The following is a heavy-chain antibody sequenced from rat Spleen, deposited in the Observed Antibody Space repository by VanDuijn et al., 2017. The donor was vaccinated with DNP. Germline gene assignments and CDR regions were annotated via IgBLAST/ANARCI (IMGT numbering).Heavy chain of an antibody. Sequence: EVQLVESGGGLVQPGRSLKLSCAASGFTFSDYYMAWVRQAPKKGLEWVATISTSGSRTYYPDSVKGRFTISRDNAKSSLYLQMNSLKSEDTATYYCATDNSGLNWFAFWGQGTLVTVSS. CDR3: ATDNSGLNWFAF. D-gene: IGHD4-3*01. J-gene: IGHJ3*01. CDR1: GFTFSDYY. CDR2: ISTSGSRT. V-gene: IGHV5-20*01.